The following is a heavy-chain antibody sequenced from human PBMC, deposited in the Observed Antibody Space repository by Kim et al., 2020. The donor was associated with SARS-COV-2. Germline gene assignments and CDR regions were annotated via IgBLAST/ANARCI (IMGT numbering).Heavy chain of an antibody. J-gene: IGHJ6*02. CDR3: ARLGRDSGWYLAGSGMDV. V-gene: IGHV1-46*01. CDR1: GYTFTSYY. D-gene: IGHD6-19*01. CDR2: INPSGGST. Sequence: ASVKVSCKASGYTFTSYYMHWVRQAPGQGLEWMGIINPSGGSTSYAQKFQGRVTMTRDTSTSTVYMELSSLRSEDTAVYYCARLGRDSGWYLAGSGMDVWGQGTTVTVSS.